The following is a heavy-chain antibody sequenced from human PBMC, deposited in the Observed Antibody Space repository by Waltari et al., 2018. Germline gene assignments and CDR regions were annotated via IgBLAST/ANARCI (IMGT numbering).Heavy chain of an antibody. V-gene: IGHV4-34*02. Sequence: QVHLQQWGAGLLKPSETLSLTCAVYGGSFSGYYWTWIRQPPGKGLECIGETNHGGSTTYTSSLRGRVTISVDRSKKQFSLNLTSVTAADTAVYYCARGAREGNYGYYYYYIDVWGKGTTVTVS. CDR3: ARGAREGNYGYYYYYIDV. CDR2: TNHGGST. J-gene: IGHJ6*03. D-gene: IGHD3-10*01. CDR1: GGSFSGYY.